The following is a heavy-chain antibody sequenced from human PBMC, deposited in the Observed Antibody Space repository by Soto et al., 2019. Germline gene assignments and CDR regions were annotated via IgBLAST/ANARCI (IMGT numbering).Heavy chain of an antibody. Sequence: QGPLVEFGGGVVQPGSSLRLSCAGTGFTFRGYDMHWVRQAPGKGLEWVAVISKDGSNKYYADSVKGRFNISRDNSKNTLYFQMNSLKPDHKAGYYCAKCPPFTTIRCYLKNIQPWGQGPLVTVPP. V-gene: IGHV3-30*18. CDR3: AKCPPFTTIRCYLKNIQP. D-gene: IGHD2-21*01. J-gene: IGHJ1*01. CDR1: GFTFRGYD. CDR2: ISKDGSNK.